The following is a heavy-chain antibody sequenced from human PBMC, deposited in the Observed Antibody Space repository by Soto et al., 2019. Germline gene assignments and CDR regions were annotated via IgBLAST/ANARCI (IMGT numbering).Heavy chain of an antibody. CDR3: QGAAAFNGDYYYGMDV. D-gene: IGHD2-2*01. Sequence: EVQLVESGGGLVQPGGSLRLSCSASGFTFSSYAMHWVRQSPGKGLEYVSAISSNGGSTYYADFVKGRFTISRDNSKNTLYLQMISLRAEDTAVYFCQGAAAFNGDYYYGMDVWGQGTTVTVSS. J-gene: IGHJ6*02. CDR2: ISSNGGST. CDR1: GFTFSSYA. V-gene: IGHV3-64D*08.